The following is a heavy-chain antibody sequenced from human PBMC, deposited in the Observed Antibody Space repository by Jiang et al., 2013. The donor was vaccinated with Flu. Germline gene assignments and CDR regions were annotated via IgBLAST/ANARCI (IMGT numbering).Heavy chain of an antibody. CDR2: IYYSGST. CDR3: ARGREQRLLLNY. V-gene: IGHV4-31*03. Sequence: GSGLVKPSQTLSLTCTVSGGSISSGGYYWSWIRQHPGKGLEWIGYIYYSGSTYYNPSLKSRVTISVDTSKNQFSLKLSSVTAADTAVYYCARGREQRLLLNYWGQGTLVTVSS. CDR1: GGSISSGGYY. J-gene: IGHJ4*02. D-gene: IGHD3-22*01.